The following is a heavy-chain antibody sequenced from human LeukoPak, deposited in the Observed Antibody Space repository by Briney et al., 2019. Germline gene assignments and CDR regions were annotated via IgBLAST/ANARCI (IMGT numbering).Heavy chain of an antibody. V-gene: IGHV4-59*01. J-gene: IGHJ4*02. CDR3: ARKANYYDSSGQFDY. CDR1: GGSISSYY. Sequence: SETLSLTCTVSGGSISSYYWSWIRQPPGKGLEWIGYIYYSGSTNYNPSLKSRVTISVDTSKNQFSLKLSSVTAADTAVYYCARKANYYDSSGQFDYWGQGTLVTVSS. CDR2: IYYSGST. D-gene: IGHD3-22*01.